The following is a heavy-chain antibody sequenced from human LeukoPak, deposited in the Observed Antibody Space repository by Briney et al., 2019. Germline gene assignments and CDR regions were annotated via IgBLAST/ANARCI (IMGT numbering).Heavy chain of an antibody. J-gene: IGHJ4*02. CDR2: ISSSSSYI. CDR3: ALANWGSQAPGDY. V-gene: IGHV3-21*01. D-gene: IGHD7-27*01. Sequence: GGSLRLSCAASGFTFSSYSMNWVRQAPGKGLEWASSISSSSSYIYYADSVKGRFTISRDNAKNSLYLQMNSLRAEDTAVYYCALANWGSQAPGDYWGQGTLVTVSS. CDR1: GFTFSSYS.